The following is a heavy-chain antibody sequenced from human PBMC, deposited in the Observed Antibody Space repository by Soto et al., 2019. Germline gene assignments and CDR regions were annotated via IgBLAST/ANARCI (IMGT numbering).Heavy chain of an antibody. CDR3: TTDSGRAGGDAFDI. Sequence: GGSLRLSCAASGFTFSNAWMSWVRQAPGKGLEWVGRIKSKTDGGTTDYAAPVKGRFTISRDDSKNTLYLQMNSLKTEDTAVYYCTTDSGRAGGDAFDIWGQGTMVTVSS. J-gene: IGHJ3*02. D-gene: IGHD3-10*01. CDR1: GFTFSNAW. CDR2: IKSKTDGGTT. V-gene: IGHV3-15*01.